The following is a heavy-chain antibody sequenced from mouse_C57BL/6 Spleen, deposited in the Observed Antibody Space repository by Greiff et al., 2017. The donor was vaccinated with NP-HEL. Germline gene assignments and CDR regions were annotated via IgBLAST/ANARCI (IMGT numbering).Heavy chain of an antibody. CDR3: ARWDGGYYYAMDY. CDR1: GYTFTSYG. Sequence: QVQLKQSGAELARPGASVKLSCKASGYTFTSYGISWVKQRTGQGLEWIGEIYPRSGNTYYNEKFKGKATLTADKSSSTAYMELRSLTSEDSAVYFCARWDGGYYYAMDYWGQGTSVTVSS. J-gene: IGHJ4*01. CDR2: IYPRSGNT. D-gene: IGHD2-3*01. V-gene: IGHV1-81*01.